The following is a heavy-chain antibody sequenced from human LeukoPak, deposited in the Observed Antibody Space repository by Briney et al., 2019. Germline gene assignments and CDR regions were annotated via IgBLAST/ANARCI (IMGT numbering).Heavy chain of an antibody. D-gene: IGHD6-13*01. J-gene: IGHJ4*02. CDR1: GGSISSGGYY. CDR3: ARGRQQLVPFDY. Sequence: SETLSLTCTVSGGSISSGGYYWSWIRQPPGKGLEWIGYIYHSGSTYYNPSLKSRVTISVDRSKNQFSLKLSSVTAADTAVYYCARGRQQLVPFDYWGQGTLVTVSP. CDR2: IYHSGST. V-gene: IGHV4-30-2*01.